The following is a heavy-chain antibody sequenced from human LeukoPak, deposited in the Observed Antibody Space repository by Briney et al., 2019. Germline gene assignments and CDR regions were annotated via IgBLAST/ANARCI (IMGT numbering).Heavy chain of an antibody. CDR2: ISYDGSHQ. J-gene: IGHJ4*02. V-gene: IGHV3-30*18. CDR1: GFTFSSYG. Sequence: GGSLRLSCAASGFTFSSYGMHWVRQAPGKGLEWVAVISYDGSHQYYADSVKGRFTISRDNSKNTLYLQMNSLRAEDTAVYYCAKGYRSGTNCPAVDWGQGTPVTVSS. CDR3: AKGYRSGTNCPAVD. D-gene: IGHD2-2*01.